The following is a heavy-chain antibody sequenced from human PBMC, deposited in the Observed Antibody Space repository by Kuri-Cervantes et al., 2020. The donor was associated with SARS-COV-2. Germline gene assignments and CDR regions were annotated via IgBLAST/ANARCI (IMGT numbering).Heavy chain of an antibody. CDR2: INPNSGNT. Sequence: ASVKVSCKASGYTFSSYDINWVRQATGQGLEWMGWINPNSGNTGYAQKFQGRVTMTRNTSISTAYMELSSLRSEDTAVYYCARDSVLPLHPIQPWYYYGMDVWGQGTTVTVSS. V-gene: IGHV1-8*01. CDR1: GYTFSSYD. J-gene: IGHJ6*02. D-gene: IGHD5-24*01. CDR3: ARDSVLPLHPIQPWYYYGMDV.